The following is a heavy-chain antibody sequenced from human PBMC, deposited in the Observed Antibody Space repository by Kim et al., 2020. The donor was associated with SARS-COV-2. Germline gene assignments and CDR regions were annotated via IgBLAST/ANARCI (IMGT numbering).Heavy chain of an antibody. D-gene: IGHD4-17*01. Sequence: GGSLRLSCAASRFSLRAYVMDWVRQAPGKGLEWISEIGSGGGDTFYRDSVKGRFTISRDNSMDTLFLQMNSLRPEDSAVYYCATRGGYGDRWGAFDIWG. J-gene: IGHJ3*02. CDR3: ATRGGYGDRWGAFDI. V-gene: IGHV3-23*01. CDR2: IGSGGGDT. CDR1: RFSLRAYV.